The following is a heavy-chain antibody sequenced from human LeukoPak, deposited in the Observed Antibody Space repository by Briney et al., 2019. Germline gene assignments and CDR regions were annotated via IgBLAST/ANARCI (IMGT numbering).Heavy chain of an antibody. D-gene: IGHD6-13*01. CDR3: ARREGYSTPSRVSYYFDY. V-gene: IGHV5-51*01. J-gene: IGHJ4*02. CDR1: GYRFTTYW. Sequence: GESLKISCKGSGYRFTTYWIGWVRQMPGKGLEWMGNIYPGDSDTRYSPSFQGQVTISADKSISTAYLQWSSLKASDTAMYYCARREGYSTPSRVSYYFDYWGQGTLVTVSS. CDR2: IYPGDSDT.